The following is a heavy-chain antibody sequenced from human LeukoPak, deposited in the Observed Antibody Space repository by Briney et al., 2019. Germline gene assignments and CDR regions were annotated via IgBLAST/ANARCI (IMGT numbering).Heavy chain of an antibody. CDR1: GGSISSSSYY. CDR3: ATCGSGSYGPSNWFDP. V-gene: IGHV4-39*07. J-gene: IGHJ5*02. D-gene: IGHD3-10*01. Sequence: PSETLSLTCTVSGGSISSSSYYWGWIRQPPGKGLEWIGEINHSGSTNYNPSLKSRVTISVDTSKNQFSLKLSSVTAADTAVYYCATCGSGSYGPSNWFDPWGQGTLVTVSS. CDR2: INHSGST.